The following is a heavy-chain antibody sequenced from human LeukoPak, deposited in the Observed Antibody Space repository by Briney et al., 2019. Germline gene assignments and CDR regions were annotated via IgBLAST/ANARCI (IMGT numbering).Heavy chain of an antibody. CDR1: GGSVNTYY. V-gene: IGHV4-4*07. CDR2: ISITEGA. D-gene: IGHD6-19*01. J-gene: IGHJ4*02. CDR3: ARLRRDINDWYADDC. Sequence: TLSLTCSVSGGSVNTYYWSWIRQSAGKGLEWIGRISITEGANYNPSLKSRVSMSADASKNQVSLKLGSVTAADTAVYYCARLRRDINDWYADDCWGQGTLVTVSS.